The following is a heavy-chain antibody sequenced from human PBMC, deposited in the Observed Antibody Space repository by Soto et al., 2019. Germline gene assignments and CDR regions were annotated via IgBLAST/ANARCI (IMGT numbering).Heavy chain of an antibody. J-gene: IGHJ4*02. D-gene: IGHD2-8*01. CDR3: ARANWYSEY. CDR2: IYYTGST. Sequence: QVHLQESGPGLVKPSETLSLTCTVSGGSITNHYWSWIRQAPGKGLEWIGYIYYTGSTNYNPSLKSRVTMSVDTSKNQFSLNLTSLTAADTAIYYCARANWYSEYWGQGTLVTVSS. V-gene: IGHV4-59*11. CDR1: GGSITNHY.